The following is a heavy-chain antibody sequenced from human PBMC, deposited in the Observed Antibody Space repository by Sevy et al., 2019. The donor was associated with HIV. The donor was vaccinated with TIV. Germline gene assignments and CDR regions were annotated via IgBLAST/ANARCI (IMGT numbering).Heavy chain of an antibody. Sequence: GESLKISCAASGFTFSSYWMHWVRQAPGKGLVWVSRINSDGSSTSYADSVKGRFTISRDNAKNTLYLQMNSLRAEDTAVYYCARDPHGAPPHDAFDIWGQGTMVTVSS. D-gene: IGHD4-17*01. CDR2: INSDGSST. CDR3: ARDPHGAPPHDAFDI. J-gene: IGHJ3*02. CDR1: GFTFSSYW. V-gene: IGHV3-74*01.